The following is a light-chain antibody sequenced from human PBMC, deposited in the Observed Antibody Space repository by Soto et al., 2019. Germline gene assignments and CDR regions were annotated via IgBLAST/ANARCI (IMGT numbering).Light chain of an antibody. V-gene: IGKV3-11*01. CDR2: DAS. CDR3: QQRSNWPT. CDR1: QSVSSY. Sequence: EIVLTQSPATLSLSPGERATLSCRASQSVSSYLAWYQQKPGQAPRLLTYDASNRATGIPARFSGSGSGTDFTLTISSLEPEDFAVYYCQQRSNWPTFGQGTKLEIK. J-gene: IGKJ2*01.